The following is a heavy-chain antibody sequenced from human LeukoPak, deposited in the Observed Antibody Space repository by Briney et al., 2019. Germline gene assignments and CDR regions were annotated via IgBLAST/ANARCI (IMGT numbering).Heavy chain of an antibody. Sequence: GGSLRLSCAASGFTFSSYSMNWVRQAPGKGLEWVSYISSSSSTIYYADSVKGRFTISRDNAKNSLYLQMNSLRAEDTAVYYCARDSQEGYYYGSGSHSGDAFDIWGQGTMVTVSS. D-gene: IGHD3-10*01. V-gene: IGHV3-48*01. CDR2: ISSSSSTI. CDR3: ARDSQEGYYYGSGSHSGDAFDI. CDR1: GFTFSSYS. J-gene: IGHJ3*02.